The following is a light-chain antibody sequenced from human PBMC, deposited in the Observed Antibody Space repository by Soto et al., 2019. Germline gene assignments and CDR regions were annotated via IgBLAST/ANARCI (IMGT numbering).Light chain of an antibody. CDR3: AAWDDSLRGPV. J-gene: IGLJ3*02. CDR2: NNN. CDR1: SSNIGSNS. V-gene: IGLV1-47*02. Sequence: QSVLTQAPSASGTPGQRVTISCSGSSSNIGSNSVYWYQQLPGTAPKLLIYNNNQRPLGVPDRFSGSKSGTSASLAISGLRSEDEADYYCAAWDDSLRGPVFGGGTKVTVL.